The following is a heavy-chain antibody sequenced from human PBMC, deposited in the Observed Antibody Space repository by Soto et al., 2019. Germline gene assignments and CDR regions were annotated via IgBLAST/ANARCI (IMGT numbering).Heavy chain of an antibody. CDR2: IYHSGST. Sequence: SETLSLTCTVSGGSISSSSYSWSWIRQPPGKGLEWIGYIYHSGSTYYNPSLKSRVTISVDRSKNQFSLKLSSVTAADTAIYNCAKNGQPPYYYYGMDVWGQGTTVTVSS. CDR1: GGSISSSSYS. J-gene: IGHJ6*02. CDR3: AKNGQPPYYYYGMDV. D-gene: IGHD2-8*01. V-gene: IGHV4-30-2*02.